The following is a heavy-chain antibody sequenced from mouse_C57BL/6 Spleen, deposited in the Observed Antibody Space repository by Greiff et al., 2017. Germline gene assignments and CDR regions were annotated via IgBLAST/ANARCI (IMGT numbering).Heavy chain of an antibody. J-gene: IGHJ3*01. CDR3: ASVRSGFAY. D-gene: IGHD3-2*02. Sequence: VKLMESGPGLVAPSQSLSITCTVSGFSLTSYGVDWVRQSPGKGLEWLGVIWGVGSTNYNSALKSRLSISKDNSKSQVFLKMNSLQTDDTAMYYCASVRSGFAYWGQGTLVTVSA. CDR2: IWGVGST. CDR1: GFSLTSYG. V-gene: IGHV2-6*01.